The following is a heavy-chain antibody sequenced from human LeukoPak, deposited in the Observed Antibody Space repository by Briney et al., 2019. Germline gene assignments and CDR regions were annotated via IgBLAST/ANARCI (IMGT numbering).Heavy chain of an antibody. J-gene: IGHJ4*02. D-gene: IGHD3-16*02. CDR3: ARGRYDYIWGSYRYTGGYYFDY. CDR2: ISHNGETK. CDR1: GFTFSDHY. Sequence: GGPLRLSCAASGFTFSDHYMIWLRQAPGKGLEAISYISHNGETKYYADSVKGRLSISRDNAKSSLYLQMNSLRAEDTAVYYCARGRYDYIWGSYRYTGGYYFDYWGQGTLVTVSS. V-gene: IGHV3-11*04.